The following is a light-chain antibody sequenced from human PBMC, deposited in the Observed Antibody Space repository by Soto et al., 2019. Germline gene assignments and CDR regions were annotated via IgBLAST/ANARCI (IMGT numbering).Light chain of an antibody. CDR1: QSVSRY. CDR3: KQNYITPPIT. Sequence: DVQMTQSPSSLSALVGDRVTITCRASQSVSRYLNWYQHKPGKAPKLLLNAAFNLRSGVPSRFSGSWTGTNFTLTSDGPQTEDFAVYYRKQNYITPPITFGQGTRLELK. J-gene: IGKJ5*01. V-gene: IGKV1-39*01. CDR2: AAF.